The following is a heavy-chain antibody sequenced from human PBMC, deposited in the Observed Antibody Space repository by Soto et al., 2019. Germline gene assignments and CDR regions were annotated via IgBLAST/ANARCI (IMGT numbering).Heavy chain of an antibody. D-gene: IGHD6-19*01. CDR3: ARDAWAGYSSGWYNY. J-gene: IGHJ4*02. CDR2: VSANNGHT. CDR1: GYTFSSYG. Sequence: QVKLVQSGAELKKPGASVKVSCKASGYTFSSYGMSWVRQAPGQGLEWMGWVSANNGHTNYAQKFQGRVLMTTDTSANTVYMELRSLTSDDMAVYYCARDAWAGYSSGWYNYWGQGTLVTVSS. V-gene: IGHV1-18*03.